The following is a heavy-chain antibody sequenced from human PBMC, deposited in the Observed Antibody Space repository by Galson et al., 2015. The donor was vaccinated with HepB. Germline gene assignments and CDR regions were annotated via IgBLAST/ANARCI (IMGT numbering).Heavy chain of an antibody. CDR1: GLSFDDYA. CDR3: VKDILGGYFDSTVDGAFDI. Sequence: SLRLSCAASGLSFDDYAMHWVRQGPGKGLEWVSGISWNSGIIGYADSVKGRFTISRDNAKNSLFLQMNSLRPEDTALYYCVKDILGGYFDSTVDGAFDIWGRGTLVTVSS. CDR2: ISWNSGII. V-gene: IGHV3-9*01. J-gene: IGHJ3*02. D-gene: IGHD3-22*01.